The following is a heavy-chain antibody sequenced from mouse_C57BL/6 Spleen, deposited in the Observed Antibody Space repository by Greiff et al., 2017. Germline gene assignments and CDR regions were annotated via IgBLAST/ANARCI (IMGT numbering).Heavy chain of an antibody. V-gene: IGHV5-6*02. CDR2: ISSGGSYT. CDR3: AREREDSGFAY. CDR1: GFTFSSYG. J-gene: IGHJ3*01. Sequence: DVMLVESGGDLVKPGGSLKLSCAASGFTFSSYGMSWVRQTPDKRLEWVATISSGGSYTYYPDSVKGRFTISRDNAKNTLYLQMSSLKSEDTAMYYCAREREDSGFAYWGHGTLVTVSA.